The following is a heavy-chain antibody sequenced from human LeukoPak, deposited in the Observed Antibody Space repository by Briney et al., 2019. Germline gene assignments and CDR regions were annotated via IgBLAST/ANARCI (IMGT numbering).Heavy chain of an antibody. D-gene: IGHD5/OR15-5a*01. Sequence: PGGSLRLSCAASGFTVSSNYMSWVRQAPGKGLEWVSVIYSGGSTYYADSVKGRFTISRDNSRNSLSLQMDSLRSEDTAFYYCATERLKYFDYWGQGTLVTVSS. J-gene: IGHJ4*02. CDR1: GFTVSSNY. CDR2: IYSGGST. CDR3: ATERLKYFDY. V-gene: IGHV3-53*05.